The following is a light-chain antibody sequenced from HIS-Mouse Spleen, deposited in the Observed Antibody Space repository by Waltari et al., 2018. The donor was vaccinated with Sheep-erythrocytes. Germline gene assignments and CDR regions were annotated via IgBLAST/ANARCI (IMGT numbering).Light chain of an antibody. CDR3: SSYTSSSTLV. CDR2: DVS. Sequence: QSALPQPASVSGSPGQSITISCTGTSSDVGGYNYVSWYQQHPGKAPKLLIYDVSNRPSGVSSRVSCSKSGNTASLTISGLQAEDEADYYCSSYTSSSTLVFGGGTKLTVL. V-gene: IGLV2-14*03. CDR1: SSDVGGYNY. J-gene: IGLJ2*01.